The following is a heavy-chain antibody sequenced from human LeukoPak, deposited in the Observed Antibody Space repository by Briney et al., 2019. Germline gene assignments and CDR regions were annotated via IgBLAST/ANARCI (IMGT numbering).Heavy chain of an antibody. V-gene: IGHV3-7*01. CDR2: IKSDGSEK. J-gene: IGHJ4*02. D-gene: IGHD3-16*01. CDR1: GFPFTNNW. Sequence: GSLRLSCAASGFPFTNNWMSWVRQAPGKGLEWVANIKSDGSEKYYVDSVEGRFTISRDNARDTVSLQMDSLRDEDTAVYYCVRALGSPTADHWGQGTLVTVSS. CDR3: VRALGSPTADH.